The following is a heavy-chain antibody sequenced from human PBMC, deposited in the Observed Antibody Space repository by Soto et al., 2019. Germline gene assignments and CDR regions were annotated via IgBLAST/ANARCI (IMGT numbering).Heavy chain of an antibody. CDR1: CFTSSSCD. J-gene: IGHJ6*02. CDR3: ARDSNLADCGSGSCYRNYYYGMDV. CDR2: IWYDGSNK. V-gene: IGHV3-33*01. D-gene: IGHD2-15*01. Sequence: GSTLPLSSAFCFTSSSCDMHFGSQGPRKGVEWVVVIWYDGSNKYYEDSVKGRFTISIDNSKNKLYLQLNSLRAVDAAAYYCARDSNLADCGSGSCYRNYYYGMDVWGQGTTVTVSS.